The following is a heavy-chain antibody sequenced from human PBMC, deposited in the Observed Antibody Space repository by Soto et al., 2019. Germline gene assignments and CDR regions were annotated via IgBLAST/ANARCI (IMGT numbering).Heavy chain of an antibody. D-gene: IGHD6-6*01. CDR3: ARGGGSSANYYYGMDV. Sequence: QVQLQESGPGLVKPSQTLSLTCTVSGGSISSGGYYWSWIRQHPGKGLEWIGYIYYSGSTYYNPSLKSLVTISVDTPKNQFSLKLSSVTAADTAVYYCARGGGSSANYYYGMDVWGQGTTVTVSS. J-gene: IGHJ6*02. CDR1: GGSISSGGYY. V-gene: IGHV4-31*01. CDR2: IYYSGST.